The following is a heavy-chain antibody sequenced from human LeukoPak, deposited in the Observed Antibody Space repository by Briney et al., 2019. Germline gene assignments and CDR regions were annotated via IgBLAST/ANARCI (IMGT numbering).Heavy chain of an antibody. CDR1: GFTFSSYD. V-gene: IGHV3-7*01. CDR3: ARDNGRKDDY. D-gene: IGHD2-8*01. Sequence: GGSLRLSCAASGFTFSSYDMHWVRQAPGKGLEWVANMQQDGSEKYYVDSVKGRFTISRDNAKNSLYLQMNSLRAEDTAVYYCARDNGRKDDYWGQGTLVTVSS. CDR2: MQQDGSEK. J-gene: IGHJ4*02.